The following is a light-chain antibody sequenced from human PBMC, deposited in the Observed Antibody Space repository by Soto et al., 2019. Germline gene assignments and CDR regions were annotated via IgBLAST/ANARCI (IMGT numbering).Light chain of an antibody. Sequence: DIQMTQSPSSLSASVGDRVTVSFRASQSISSYLNWYQQKPGKAPKLLIFDAYNLESGVPSRFSGSGSGTEFTLTISSLQPDDLATYYCQQYNSYFQTFGQGTKVDIK. J-gene: IGKJ1*01. V-gene: IGKV1-5*01. CDR2: DAY. CDR1: QSISSY. CDR3: QQYNSYFQT.